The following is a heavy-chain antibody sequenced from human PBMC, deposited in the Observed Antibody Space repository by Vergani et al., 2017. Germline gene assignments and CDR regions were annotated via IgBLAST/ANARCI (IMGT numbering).Heavy chain of an antibody. CDR2: IYYSGST. D-gene: IGHD3/OR15-3a*01. J-gene: IGHJ5*02. V-gene: IGHV4-39*07. CDR1: GGSISSSSYY. Sequence: QLQLQESGPGLVKPSETLSLTCTVSGGSISSSSYYWGWIRQPPGKGLEWIGSIYYSGSTNYNPSLKSRVTISVDTSKNQFSLKLSSVTAADTAVYYCARGTLDGGWTGLGPFDPWGQGTLVTVSS. CDR3: ARGTLDGGWTGLGPFDP.